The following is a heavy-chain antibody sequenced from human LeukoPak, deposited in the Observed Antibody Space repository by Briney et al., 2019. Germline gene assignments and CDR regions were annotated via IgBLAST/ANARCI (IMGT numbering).Heavy chain of an antibody. J-gene: IGHJ3*02. D-gene: IGHD2-2*01. CDR2: IIPIFGTA. CDR1: GGTFSSYA. CDR3: ARPRKSSSIEAFDI. V-gene: IGHV1-69*01. Sequence: ASVKVYCKASGGTFSSYAISWVRQAPGQGLEWMGGIIPIFGTANYAQKFQGRVTITADESTSTAYMELSSLRSEDTAVYYCARPRKSSSIEAFDIWGQGTMVTVSS.